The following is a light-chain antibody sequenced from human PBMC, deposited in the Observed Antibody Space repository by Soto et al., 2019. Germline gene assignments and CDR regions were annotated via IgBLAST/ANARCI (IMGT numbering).Light chain of an antibody. V-gene: IGKV1-5*03. CDR2: KTS. CDR3: QHYNDYSWT. CDR1: QSISVW. J-gene: IGKJ1*01. Sequence: DIHMTQSPSTLSASVGDRVTITFRASQSISVWLAWYQQKPGKAPNLLIYKTSSLETGVPSRFSGSGSGTEFTLTIRSLQPDDFATYYCQHYNDYSWTFGQGTKVEIK.